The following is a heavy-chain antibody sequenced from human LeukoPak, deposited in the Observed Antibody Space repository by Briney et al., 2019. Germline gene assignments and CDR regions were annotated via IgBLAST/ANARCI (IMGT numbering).Heavy chain of an antibody. Sequence: GGSLRLSCVGSGFTFSRSAMSWVRLAPGKGLEWVSGISGSGGHTSYTDSVKGRFTISRDNSKTTVSLQMNSLTTDDTAVYYCAKEGRLTVAAVVVENYFDFWGQGTPVIVSA. CDR3: AKEGRLTVAAVVVENYFDF. D-gene: IGHD3-22*01. J-gene: IGHJ4*02. V-gene: IGHV3-23*01. CDR2: ISGSGGHT. CDR1: GFTFSRSA.